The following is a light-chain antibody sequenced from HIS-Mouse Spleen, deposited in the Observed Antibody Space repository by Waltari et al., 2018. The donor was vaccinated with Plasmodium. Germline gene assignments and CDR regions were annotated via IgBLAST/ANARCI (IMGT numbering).Light chain of an antibody. J-gene: IGLJ3*02. Sequence: SYELTQPPSGSVSPGQTARITCSGYALPKKYAYWYQQKTGQAPVLVIYEDSKRPSGSPERFSGSSSGTMATLTISGAQVEDEADYYCYSTDSSGNHRVFGGGTKLTVL. CDR3: YSTDSSGNHRV. CDR1: ALPKKY. V-gene: IGLV3-10*01. CDR2: EDS.